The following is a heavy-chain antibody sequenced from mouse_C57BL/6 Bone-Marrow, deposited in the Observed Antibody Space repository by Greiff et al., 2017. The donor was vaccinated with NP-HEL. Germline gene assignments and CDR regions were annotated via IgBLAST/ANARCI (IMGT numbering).Heavy chain of an antibody. CDR1: GYTFTSYW. CDR2: INPSNGGT. CDR3: ATLITTVVATRWYFDV. Sequence: QVQLQQPGTELVKPGASVKLSCKASGYTFTSYWMHWVKQRPGQGLEWIGNINPSNGGTNYNEKFKSKATLTVDKSSSTAYMQLSSLTSEDSAVYYCATLITTVVATRWYFDVWGTGTTVTVSS. V-gene: IGHV1-53*01. D-gene: IGHD1-1*01. J-gene: IGHJ1*03.